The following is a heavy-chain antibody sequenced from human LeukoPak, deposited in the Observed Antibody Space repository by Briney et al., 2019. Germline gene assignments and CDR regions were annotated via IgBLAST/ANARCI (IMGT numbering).Heavy chain of an antibody. CDR2: INWNGGST. CDR3: ARHHHYYDSSGYPQFDP. J-gene: IGHJ5*02. V-gene: IGHV3-20*04. CDR1: GFTFDDYG. D-gene: IGHD3-22*01. Sequence: GGSLRLSCAASGFTFDDYGMSWVRQAPGKGLEWVSGINWNGGSTGYADSVKGRFTISRDNAKNSLYLQTNSLRAEDTALYYCARHHHYYDSSGYPQFDPWGQGTLVTVSS.